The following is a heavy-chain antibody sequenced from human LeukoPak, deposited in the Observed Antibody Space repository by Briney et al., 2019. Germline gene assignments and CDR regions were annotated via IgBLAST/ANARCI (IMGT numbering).Heavy chain of an antibody. Sequence: SETLSLTCAVYGGSFSGDYWSWIRQPPGKGLEWIGEINHSGNTNYNPSLKSRVTTSVDTSKNQFSLKLSSVTAADTAVYYCARVPARDGNHYYYYGMDVWGQGSTVTVSS. CDR3: ARVPARDGNHYYYYGMDV. CDR1: GGSFSGDY. CDR2: INHSGNT. D-gene: IGHD2-2*01. V-gene: IGHV4-34*01. J-gene: IGHJ6*02.